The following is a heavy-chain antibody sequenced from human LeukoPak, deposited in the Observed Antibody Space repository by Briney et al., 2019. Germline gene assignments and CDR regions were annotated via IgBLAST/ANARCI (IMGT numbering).Heavy chain of an antibody. CDR3: AELGITMIGGV. CDR2: ITSSSSYI. CDR1: GFTFSSYG. J-gene: IGHJ6*04. V-gene: IGHV3-21*01. Sequence: GGSLRLSCAASGFTFSSYGMSWVRQAPGKGLEWVSSITSSSSYIYYADSVKGRFTISRDNAKNSLYLQMNSLRAEDTAVYYCAELGITMIGGVWGKGTTVTISS. D-gene: IGHD3-10*02.